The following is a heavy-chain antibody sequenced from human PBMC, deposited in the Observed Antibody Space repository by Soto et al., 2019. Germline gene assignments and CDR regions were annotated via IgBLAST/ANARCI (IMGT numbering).Heavy chain of an antibody. CDR1: GATISSTTSGNW. J-gene: IGHJ1*01. CDR2: IFHSGST. Sequence: QVQLQESGPGLVRPSGTLSLTCAVSGATISSTTSGNWWSWVRQPPGKGLEWIGEIFHSGSTNYNPSLKSRVTMSVDKSKKQFSLKLSSVTAADTAAYYCARMVGATLVDFWGQGPLCTVSS. V-gene: IGHV4-4*02. D-gene: IGHD1-26*01. CDR3: ARMVGATLVDF.